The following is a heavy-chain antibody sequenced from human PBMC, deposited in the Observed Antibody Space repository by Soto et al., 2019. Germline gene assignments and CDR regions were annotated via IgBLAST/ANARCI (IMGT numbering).Heavy chain of an antibody. CDR2: INPSSSHI. CDR3: ERGYWAGGGRSLRREAIDV. D-gene: IGHD2-8*02. CDR1: GFTFSTYH. V-gene: IGHV3-21*01. Sequence: EVQLVESGGGLVMPGGSLRLSCAASGFTFSTYHMNWVRQAPGKGLEWVSSINPSSSHIYYADSVRGRFTTSRDSSKISRDLQMNRLTTEVAAVYYCERGYWAGGGRSLRREAIDVWGQGTMVTVSS. J-gene: IGHJ3*01.